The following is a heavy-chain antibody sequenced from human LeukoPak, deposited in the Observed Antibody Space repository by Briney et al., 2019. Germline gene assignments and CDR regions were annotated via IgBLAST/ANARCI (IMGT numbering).Heavy chain of an antibody. CDR2: IYSGGST. CDR1: GFTVSSNY. J-gene: IGHJ3*02. D-gene: IGHD3-3*02. Sequence: GGSLRLSCAASGFTVSSNYMSWVRQAPGKGLEWVSVIYSGGSTYYADSVKGRFTISRDNSENTLYLQMNSLRAEDTAVYYCAREISRTGAFDIWGQETMVTVSS. V-gene: IGHV3-53*05. CDR3: AREISRTGAFDI.